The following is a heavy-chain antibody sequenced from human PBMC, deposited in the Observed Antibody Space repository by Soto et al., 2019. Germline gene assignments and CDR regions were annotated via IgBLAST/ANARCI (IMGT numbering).Heavy chain of an antibody. Sequence: HPGGSLRLSCAASGFTFSSYAMHWVRQAPGKGLEWVAVISYDGSNKYYADSVKGRFTISRDNSKNTLYLQMNSLRAEDTAVYYCAKDTTSIAAAVMHYYYGMDVCGQGTTVTVSS. D-gene: IGHD6-13*01. V-gene: IGHV3-30-3*01. J-gene: IGHJ6*02. CDR2: ISYDGSNK. CDR1: GFTFSSYA. CDR3: AKDTTSIAAAVMHYYYGMDV.